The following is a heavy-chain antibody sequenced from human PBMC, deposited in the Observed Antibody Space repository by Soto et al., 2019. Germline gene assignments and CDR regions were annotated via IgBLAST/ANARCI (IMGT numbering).Heavy chain of an antibody. CDR3: AKDASSVPEY. V-gene: IGHV3-74*01. J-gene: IGHJ4*02. Sequence: GGSLRLSCAASGFTFSSYRMYWVRQAPGKGLVWVSRIKTDGSITSYADSVKGRFTVSRDNARDTLYLHMNSLRAEDTAVYYCAKDASSVPEYWGQGTLVTVSS. CDR1: GFTFSSYR. CDR2: IKTDGSIT. D-gene: IGHD1-26*01.